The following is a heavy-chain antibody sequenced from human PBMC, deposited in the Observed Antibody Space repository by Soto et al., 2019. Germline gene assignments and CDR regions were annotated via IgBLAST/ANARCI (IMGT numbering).Heavy chain of an antibody. CDR3: ARVGYCSSTSCSQRPNIRIRGWFGP. CDR1: SGSISSSNW. D-gene: IGHD2-2*01. J-gene: IGHJ5*02. CDR2: IYHSGST. V-gene: IGHV4-4*02. Sequence: QVQLQESGPGLVKPSGTLSLTCAVSSGSISSSNWWSWVRQPPGKGLEWIGEIYHSGSTNYNPSLKSRVTISVDKSKNQFSLKLSSVTAADTAVYYCARVGYCSSTSCSQRPNIRIRGWFGPWGQGTLVTVSS.